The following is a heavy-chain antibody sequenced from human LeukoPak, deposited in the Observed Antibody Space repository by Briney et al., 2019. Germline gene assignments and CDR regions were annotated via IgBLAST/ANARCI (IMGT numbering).Heavy chain of an antibody. D-gene: IGHD4-17*01. Sequence: SQTLSLTCAVSGGSISSGGYSWSWIRQPPGKGLEWIGYIYHSGSTYYNPSLKSRVTISVDRSKNQFSLKLSSVTAADTAVYYCASYGDYLHYWGQGALVTVSS. CDR3: ASYGDYLHY. CDR1: GGSISSGGYS. J-gene: IGHJ4*02. V-gene: IGHV4-30-2*01. CDR2: IYHSGST.